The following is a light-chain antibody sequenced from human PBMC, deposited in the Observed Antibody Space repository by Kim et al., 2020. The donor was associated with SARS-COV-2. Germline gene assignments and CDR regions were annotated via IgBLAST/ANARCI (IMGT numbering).Light chain of an antibody. V-gene: IGKV1-33*01. J-gene: IGKJ3*01. CDR1: QDIRKY. CDR2: DVS. Sequence: DIQMTQSPSSLSASVGDRVTITCRASQDIRKYLNWYQHKPGKAPKLLIYDVSNLERGVPSRFSGSGSGRDFTFTISGLQLEDFATYYCQQHEDLFTVGPGTIVD. CDR3: QQHEDLFT.